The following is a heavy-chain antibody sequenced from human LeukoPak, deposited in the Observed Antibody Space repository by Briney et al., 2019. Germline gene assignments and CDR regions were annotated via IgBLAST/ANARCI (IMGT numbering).Heavy chain of an antibody. V-gene: IGHV3-43*02. D-gene: IGHD3-10*01. J-gene: IGHJ4*02. CDR3: AKDFHGSVSRSDYFDY. CDR2: ISGDGGST. CDR1: GFTFHDYA. Sequence: GGSLRLSCAASGFTFHDYAMHWVRQAPGKGLEWVSLISGDGGSTYYADSVKGRFTISRDNNKNSLYLRMNSLRTEDTALYYCAKDFHGSVSRSDYFDYWGQGILVTVSS.